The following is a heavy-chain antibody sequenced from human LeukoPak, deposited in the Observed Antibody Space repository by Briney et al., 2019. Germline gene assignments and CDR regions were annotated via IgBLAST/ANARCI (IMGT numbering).Heavy chain of an antibody. CDR1: GGSFSGYY. CDR2: INHSGST. D-gene: IGHD3-22*01. Sequence: PSGTLSLTCAVYGGSFSGYYWSWIRQPPGKGLEWIGEINHSGSTNYNPSLKSRVTIPVDTSKNQFSLKLSSVTAADTAVYYCARGYYYDSSGYPILGWFDPWGQGTLVTVSS. V-gene: IGHV4-34*01. J-gene: IGHJ5*02. CDR3: ARGYYYDSSGYPILGWFDP.